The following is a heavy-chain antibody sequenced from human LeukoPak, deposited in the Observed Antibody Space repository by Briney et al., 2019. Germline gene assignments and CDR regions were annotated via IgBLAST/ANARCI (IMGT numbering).Heavy chain of an antibody. CDR3: ARVDCSSTNCYDAFDI. J-gene: IGHJ3*02. V-gene: IGHV3-21*05. Sequence: PGGSLRLSCAASGFTFSSYDMNWVRQAPGKGLEWVSYISSSSSYTNYADSVKGRFTISRDNAKNSLFLQMNSLRAEDTAVYYCARVDCSSTNCYDAFDIWGQGTMVTVSS. CDR2: ISSSSSYT. CDR1: GFTFSSYD. D-gene: IGHD2-2*01.